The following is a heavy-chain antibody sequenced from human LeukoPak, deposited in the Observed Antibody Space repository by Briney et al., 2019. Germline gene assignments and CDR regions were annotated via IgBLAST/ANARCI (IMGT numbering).Heavy chain of an antibody. V-gene: IGHV3-23*01. CDR1: GFTFSSYG. CDR2: ISGSGGST. CDR3: AKAFKVGATYY. Sequence: GGSLRLSCAASGFTFSSYGMHWVRQAPGKGLEWVSAISGSGGSTYYADSVKGRFTISRDNSKNTLYLQMNSLRAEDTAVYYCAKAFKVGATYYWGQGTLVTVSS. D-gene: IGHD1-26*01. J-gene: IGHJ4*02.